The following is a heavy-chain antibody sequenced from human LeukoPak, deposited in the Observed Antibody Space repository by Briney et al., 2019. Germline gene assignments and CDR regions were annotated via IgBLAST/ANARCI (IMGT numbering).Heavy chain of an antibody. CDR3: ARVPIVVVPAARAFDI. CDR1: GGSISSGGYY. D-gene: IGHD2-2*01. V-gene: IGHV4-30-2*01. CDR2: IYHSGST. Sequence: SETLSLTCTVSGGSISSGGYYWSWIRQPPGKGLEWIGYIYHSGSTYYNPSLKSRVTISVDRSKNQFSLKLSSVTAADTAVYYCARVPIVVVPAARAFDIWGQGTMVTVSS. J-gene: IGHJ3*02.